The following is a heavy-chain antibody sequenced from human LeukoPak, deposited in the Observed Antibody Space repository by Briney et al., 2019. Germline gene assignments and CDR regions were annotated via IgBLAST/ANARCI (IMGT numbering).Heavy chain of an antibody. J-gene: IGHJ4*02. D-gene: IGHD3-10*01. CDR1: GGTFSSYA. CDR3: ARVTALVRGVNFDY. CDR2: ISAYNGNT. Sequence: GASVKVSCKASGGTFSSYAISWVRQAPGQGLEWMGWISAYNGNTNYAQKLQGRVTMTTDTSTSTAYMELRSLRSDDTAVYYCARVTALVRGVNFDYWGQGTLVTVSS. V-gene: IGHV1-18*01.